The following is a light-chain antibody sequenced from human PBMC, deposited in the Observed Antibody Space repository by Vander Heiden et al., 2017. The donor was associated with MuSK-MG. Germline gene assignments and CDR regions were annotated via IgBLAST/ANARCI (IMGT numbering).Light chain of an antibody. CDR2: VAS. Sequence: EIVMTQSPATLSMSPGERATFSCRASQSVSSNLAWYQQKPGQAPRLLIHVASTRATGIPARFSGSGSGTEFTLTISSLQSEDFAVYYCQQYNNWPRTFGQGTKVEIK. V-gene: IGKV3-15*01. CDR3: QQYNNWPRT. J-gene: IGKJ1*01. CDR1: QSVSSN.